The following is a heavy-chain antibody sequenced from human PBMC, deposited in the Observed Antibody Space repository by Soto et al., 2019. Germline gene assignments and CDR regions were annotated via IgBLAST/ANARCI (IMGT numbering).Heavy chain of an antibody. CDR1: GFTFSGSA. CDR2: IRSKANNYAT. J-gene: IGHJ4*02. CDR3: TYFDAAAGVDY. Sequence: EVQLVESGGGLVQPGGSLKLSCAASGFTFSGSAMHWVRQASGKGLVWVGRIRSKANNYATAYAASVKGRFTTSRDDSKNTAYLQMSSLKIEDTAVYYCTYFDAAAGVDYWGQGTLVTVSS. D-gene: IGHD3-9*01. V-gene: IGHV3-73*02.